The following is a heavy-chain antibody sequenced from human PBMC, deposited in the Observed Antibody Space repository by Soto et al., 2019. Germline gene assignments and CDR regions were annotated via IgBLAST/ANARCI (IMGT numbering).Heavy chain of an antibody. CDR1: VFTFSSYA. J-gene: IGHJ3*02. Sequence: PGWSLRLSCASSVFTFSSYAMQWVRQAPGKGLEWVAVISYDGSNKYYADSVKGRFTISRDNSKNTLYLQMNSLRAEDTAVYYCARDDSSGYYHDAFDIWGQGTMVTVSS. D-gene: IGHD3-22*01. V-gene: IGHV3-30-3*01. CDR3: ARDDSSGYYHDAFDI. CDR2: ISYDGSNK.